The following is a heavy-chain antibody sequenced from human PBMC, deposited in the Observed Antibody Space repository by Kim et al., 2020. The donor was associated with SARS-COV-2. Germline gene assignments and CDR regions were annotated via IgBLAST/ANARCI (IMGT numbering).Heavy chain of an antibody. CDR1: GFTFSSYA. CDR3: AKVTYDFWSGYSYLDY. J-gene: IGHJ4*02. V-gene: IGHV3-23*01. CDR2: ISGSGGST. D-gene: IGHD3-3*01. Sequence: LSLTCAASGFTFSSYAMSWVRQAPGKGLEWVSAISGSGGSTYYADSVKGRFTISRDNSKNTLYLQMNSLRAEDTAVYYCAKVTYDFWSGYSYLDYWGQGTLVTVSS.